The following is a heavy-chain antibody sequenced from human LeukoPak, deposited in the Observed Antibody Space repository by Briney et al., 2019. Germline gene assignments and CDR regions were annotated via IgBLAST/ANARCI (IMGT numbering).Heavy chain of an antibody. V-gene: IGHV3-74*01. J-gene: IGHJ5*02. CDR1: GFTVSSNY. CDR3: ARGNPLGHP. Sequence: GGSLRLSCAASGFTVSSNYMSWVRQAPGKGLVWVSHINSDGSRTDYADSVKGRFTVSRDNAKNTVYLQMNSLRAEDTAVYYCARGNPLGHPWGQGALVTVSS. CDR2: INSDGSRT. D-gene: IGHD3-16*01.